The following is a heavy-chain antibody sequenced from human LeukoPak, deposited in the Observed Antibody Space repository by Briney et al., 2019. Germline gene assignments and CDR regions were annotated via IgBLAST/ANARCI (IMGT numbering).Heavy chain of an antibody. Sequence: ASETLSLTCTVSGASISSSSYYWAWIRQPPGKGLEWIGRISSSGSTNYNPSLKSRVTISVGTSKNQFSLKLSSVTAADTAVYFCARGPYSYDSSGAFDIWGQGTMVTVSS. V-gene: IGHV4-39*07. J-gene: IGHJ3*02. CDR3: ARGPYSYDSSGAFDI. D-gene: IGHD3-22*01. CDR1: GASISSSSYY. CDR2: ISSSGST.